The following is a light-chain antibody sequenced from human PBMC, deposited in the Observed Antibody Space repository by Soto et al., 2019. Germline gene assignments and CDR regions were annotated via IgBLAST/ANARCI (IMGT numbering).Light chain of an antibody. CDR1: GSNIGSNT. V-gene: IGLV1-44*01. CDR3: AAWDDSLNGVV. J-gene: IGLJ2*01. CDR2: SNN. Sequence: QSVLTQPPSASGTPGQRVTISCSGSGSNIGSNTVNWYQQLPGTAPKLLIYSNNQRPSGVPDRFSGSKSGTSAYLAISGLQSEDEADYYCAAWDDSLNGVVFGGGTKLTVL.